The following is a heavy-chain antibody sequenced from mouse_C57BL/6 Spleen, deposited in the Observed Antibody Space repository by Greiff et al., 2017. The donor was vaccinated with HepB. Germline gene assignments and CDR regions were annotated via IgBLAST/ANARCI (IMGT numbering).Heavy chain of an antibody. V-gene: IGHV1-82*01. CDR2: IYPGDGDT. J-gene: IGHJ2*01. CDR3: ARSGITTQSYYFDY. CDR1: GYAFSSSW. Sequence: VKLVESGPELVKPGASVKISCKASGYAFSSSWMNWVKQRPGKGLEWIGRIYPGDGDTNYNGKFKGKATLTADKSSSTAYMQLSSLTSEDSAVYFCARSGITTQSYYFDYWGQGTTLTVSS. D-gene: IGHD1-1*01.